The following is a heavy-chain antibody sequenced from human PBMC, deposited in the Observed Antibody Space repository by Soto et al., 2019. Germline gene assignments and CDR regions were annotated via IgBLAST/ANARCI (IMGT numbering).Heavy chain of an antibody. J-gene: IGHJ6*02. CDR2: IGSSGSTI. Sequence: QVQLVESGGGLVKPGGSLRLSCAASGFTFSDYYMSWIRQAPGKGLEWVSYIGSSGSTIYYTDSVKGRFTISRDNAKNSLYLQMNSLRAEDTAVYYCARDWITMVRGVITHYGMDVWGQGTTVTVSS. D-gene: IGHD3-10*01. V-gene: IGHV3-11*01. CDR3: ARDWITMVRGVITHYGMDV. CDR1: GFTFSDYY.